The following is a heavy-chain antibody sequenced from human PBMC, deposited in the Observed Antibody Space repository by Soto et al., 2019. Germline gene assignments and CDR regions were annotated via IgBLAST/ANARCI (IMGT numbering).Heavy chain of an antibody. CDR3: ARLSYCSSTSCYYYYGMDV. CDR1: GYSFTSYW. Sequence: GESLKISSKGSGYSFTSYWVSWVRQMPGKGLEWMGRIDPSDSYTNYSPSFQGHVTISADKSISTAYLQWSSLKASDTAMYYCARLSYCSSTSCYYYYGMDVWGQGTTVTVSS. V-gene: IGHV5-10-1*01. J-gene: IGHJ6*02. CDR2: IDPSDSYT. D-gene: IGHD2-2*01.